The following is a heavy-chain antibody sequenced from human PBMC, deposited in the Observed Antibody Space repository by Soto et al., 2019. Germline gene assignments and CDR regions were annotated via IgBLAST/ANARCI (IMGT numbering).Heavy chain of an antibody. V-gene: IGHV3-30-3*01. J-gene: IGHJ5*02. CDR1: GFTFSSYA. CDR3: GRDWGWFGP. CDR2: ISYDGSNK. Sequence: QVQLVESGGGVVQPGRSLRLSCAASGFTFSSYAMHWVRQAPGKGLEWVAVISYDGSNKYYADSVKGRFTISRDNTKNTLHQQVNSLRAEDTAGYFWGRDWGWFGPWGQGALVTVSS. D-gene: IGHD3-16*01.